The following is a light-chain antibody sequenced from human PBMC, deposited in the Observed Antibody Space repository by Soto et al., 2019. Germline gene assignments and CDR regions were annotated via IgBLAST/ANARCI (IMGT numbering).Light chain of an antibody. Sequence: DIHMTQSPSSLSASVGDRVTITCRASQGISNYLAWYQQKPGKVPKLLIYAASTLQSGVPSRFSGSGSGTDFTLTISSLQPEDVATYYCQKYNSAPQFGQGTKVDIK. CDR3: QKYNSAPQ. V-gene: IGKV1-27*01. J-gene: IGKJ1*01. CDR1: QGISNY. CDR2: AAS.